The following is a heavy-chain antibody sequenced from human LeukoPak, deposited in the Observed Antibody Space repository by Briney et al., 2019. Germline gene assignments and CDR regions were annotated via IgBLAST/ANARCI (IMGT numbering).Heavy chain of an antibody. D-gene: IGHD1-1*01. J-gene: IGHJ4*02. CDR1: GGTFSSYA. CDR3: ARVTTATYYYDY. V-gene: IGHV1-69*04. CDR2: IIPILGIA. Sequence: SVKVSCKASGGTFSSYAIGWVRQAPGQGLEWMGRIIPILGIANYAQKFQGRVTITADKSTSTAYMELSSLRSEDTAVYYCARVTTATYYYDYWGQGTLVTVSS.